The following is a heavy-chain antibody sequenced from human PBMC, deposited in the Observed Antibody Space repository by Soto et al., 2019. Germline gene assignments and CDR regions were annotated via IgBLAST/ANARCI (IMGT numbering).Heavy chain of an antibody. D-gene: IGHD3-3*01. CDR1: GFTVSSNY. J-gene: IGHJ4*02. CDR2: IYSGGST. V-gene: IGHV3-66*01. CDR3: ATTPFWSGYYTFDY. Sequence: GGSLRLSCAASGFTVSSNYMSWVRQAPGKGLEWVSVIYSGGSTYYADSVKGRFTISRDNSKNTLYLQMNSLRAEDTAVYYCATTPFWSGYYTFDYWGQGTLVTVSS.